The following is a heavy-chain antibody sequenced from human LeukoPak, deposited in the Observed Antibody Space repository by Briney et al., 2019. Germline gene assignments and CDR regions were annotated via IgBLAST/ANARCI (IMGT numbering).Heavy chain of an antibody. D-gene: IGHD5-24*01. CDR1: GFTLSNYA. V-gene: IGHV3-30-3*01. CDR3: ARDNNCDY. Sequence: GGSLRLSCAASGFTLSNYAMHWVRQAPGKGLEWVAVISYDGNNKYYADSVKGRFTISRDNSKNTLYLQMNSLRAEDTAIYYCARDNNCDYWGQGTLVTVSS. CDR2: ISYDGNNK. J-gene: IGHJ4*02.